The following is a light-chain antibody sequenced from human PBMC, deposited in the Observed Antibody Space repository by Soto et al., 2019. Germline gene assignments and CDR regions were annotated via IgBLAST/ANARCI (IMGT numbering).Light chain of an antibody. Sequence: DIQMTQSPSSLSASVGERVTITCRASQSIVTYLNWYLQKPGKAPKLLIYAASNFQSGVPSRFSGSGSGTEFTLTISSLQPDDYATYYYQQYTSYWTFGQGTKVDIK. CDR2: AAS. CDR1: QSIVTY. J-gene: IGKJ1*01. V-gene: IGKV1-39*01. CDR3: QQYTSYWT.